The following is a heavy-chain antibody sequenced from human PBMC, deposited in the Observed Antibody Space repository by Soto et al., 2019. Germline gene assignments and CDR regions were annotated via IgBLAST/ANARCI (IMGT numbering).Heavy chain of an antibody. CDR2: IYYSGST. CDR1: GGSISSYY. J-gene: IGHJ4*02. D-gene: IGHD4-4*01. Sequence: SETLSLTCTVAGGSISSYYWSWIRQPPGKGLEWIGYIYYSGSTNYNPSLKSRVTISVDTSKNQFSLKLSSVTAADTAVYYCAGTTTASLDYWGQGTLVTVSS. CDR3: AGTTTASLDY. V-gene: IGHV4-59*08.